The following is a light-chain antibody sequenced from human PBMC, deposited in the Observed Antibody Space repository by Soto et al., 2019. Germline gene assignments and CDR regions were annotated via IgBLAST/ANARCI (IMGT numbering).Light chain of an antibody. V-gene: IGLV1-40*01. Sequence: QSVLTQPPSVSGAPGQRVTISCTGSSSNIGAGYDVHWYQQLPGTAPKLLIYGNINRPSGVPDRLSGSKSGTSASLAITGLQAEDEADYFCQSYDSSLSDSRVFGGGTKLTVL. CDR2: GNI. CDR1: SSNIGAGYD. CDR3: QSYDSSLSDSRV. J-gene: IGLJ2*01.